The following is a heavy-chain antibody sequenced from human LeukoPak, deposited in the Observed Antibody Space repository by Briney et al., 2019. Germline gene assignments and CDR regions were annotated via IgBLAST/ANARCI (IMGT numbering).Heavy chain of an antibody. V-gene: IGHV3-48*01. CDR1: GLTLSNVW. D-gene: IGHD3-22*01. Sequence: PGGSLRLSCAVSGLTLSNVWMNWVRQAPGKGLEWVSYISSSSSTIYYADSVKGRFTISRDNAKNSLYLQMNSLRAGDTAVYYCARGAYYYEDWGQGTLVTVSS. CDR3: ARGAYYYED. J-gene: IGHJ4*02. CDR2: ISSSSSTI.